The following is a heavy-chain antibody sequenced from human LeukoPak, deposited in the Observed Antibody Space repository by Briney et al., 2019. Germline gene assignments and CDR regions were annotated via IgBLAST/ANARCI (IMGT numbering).Heavy chain of an antibody. J-gene: IGHJ4*02. V-gene: IGHV4-39*01. D-gene: IGHD3-22*01. CDR3: ARQSRSSSYPRYFDY. CDR2: IYYSGST. CDR1: GGSISSSSYY. Sequence: ASETLSLTCTVPGGSISSSSYYWGWIRQPPGKGLEWIGSIYYSGSTYYNPSLKSRVTISVDTSKNQFSLKLSSVTAADTAVYYCARQSRSSSYPRYFDYWGQGTLVTVSS.